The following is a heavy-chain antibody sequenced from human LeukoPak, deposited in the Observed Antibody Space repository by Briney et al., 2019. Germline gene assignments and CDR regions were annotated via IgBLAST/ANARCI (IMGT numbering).Heavy chain of an antibody. J-gene: IGHJ2*01. V-gene: IGHV4-61*02. CDR1: GGSFSSGSYY. Sequence: SETLSLTCTVSGGSFSSGSYYWSWIRQPAGKGLEWIGRIETSGTTNYNPSLKSRVTISVDTSKNQFSLKLSSVTAADTAVYYCARVYYSSSYDYWYFDLWGRGTLVTVSS. D-gene: IGHD6-13*01. CDR3: ARVYYSSSYDYWYFDL. CDR2: IETSGTT.